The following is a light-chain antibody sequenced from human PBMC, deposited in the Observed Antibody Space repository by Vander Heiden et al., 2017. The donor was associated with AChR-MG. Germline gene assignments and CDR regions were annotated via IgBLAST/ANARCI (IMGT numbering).Light chain of an antibody. V-gene: IGLV1-51*01. J-gene: IGLJ3*02. Sequence: QSVLTPPPSLSAAPGQTVTISCSGSDSNIGNYYVSWYQHLPGTAPKLLIYDNNKRPSGIPARFSGSKSGTSATLAITGLQTGDEADYYCGTWDTLSGGVFGGGTTLTVL. CDR1: DSNIGNYY. CDR3: GTWDTLSGGV. CDR2: DNN.